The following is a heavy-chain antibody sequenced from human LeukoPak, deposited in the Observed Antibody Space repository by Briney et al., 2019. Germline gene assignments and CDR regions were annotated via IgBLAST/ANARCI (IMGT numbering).Heavy chain of an antibody. CDR1: GYSISSGYY. D-gene: IGHD1-1*01. V-gene: IGHV4-38-2*01. J-gene: IGHJ5*02. Sequence: SETLSLTCAVSGYSISSGYYWGWIRQPPRKGLQWIGSIFQRGYSYYNPSLKSRVTISVDTSRNRFSLKLSSVTAADTAVYYCAGDKETTGNGRPNSFDPWGQGTLVTVSS. CDR2: IFQRGYS. CDR3: AGDKETTGNGRPNSFDP.